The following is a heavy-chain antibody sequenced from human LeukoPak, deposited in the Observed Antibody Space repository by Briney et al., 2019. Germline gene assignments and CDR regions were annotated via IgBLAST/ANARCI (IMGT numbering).Heavy chain of an antibody. Sequence: SVKVSCKASGGTFSSYAISWVRQATGQGLEWMGWMNPNSGNTGYAQKFQGRVTMTRNTSISTAYMELSSLRSEDTAVYYCAREIAGYWGQGTLVTVSS. D-gene: IGHD2/OR15-2a*01. CDR1: GGTFSSYA. CDR3: AREIAGY. V-gene: IGHV1-8*02. J-gene: IGHJ4*02. CDR2: MNPNSGNT.